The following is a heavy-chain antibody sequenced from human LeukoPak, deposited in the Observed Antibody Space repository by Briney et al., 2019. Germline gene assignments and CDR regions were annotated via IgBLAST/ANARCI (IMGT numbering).Heavy chain of an antibody. CDR3: ARQDSSTWYGDWFDP. V-gene: IGHV4-59*08. CDR2: MYYGGST. Sequence: SETLSLTCSVSGGSISGYYWSWIRLPPGKGLEWIGYMYYGGSTNYNPSLKSRVTISLDTSKNQVSLKLSSVTAADTAVYYCARQDSSTWYGDWFDPWGQGILVTVSS. J-gene: IGHJ5*02. CDR1: GGSISGYY. D-gene: IGHD6-13*01.